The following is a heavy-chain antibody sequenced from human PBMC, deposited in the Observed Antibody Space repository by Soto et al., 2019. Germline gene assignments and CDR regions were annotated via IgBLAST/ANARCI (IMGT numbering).Heavy chain of an antibody. CDR1: GCNFGTYA. CDR2: IAYDGINT. J-gene: IGHJ6*02. D-gene: IGHD1-1*01. Sequence: GGSLRLSCVASGCNFGTYAIHWVRQAPGKGLQWVALIAYDGINTYYADSVKGRFTISRDNSKNTLHLQMNSLRPEDTGVYFCARVTPGNNLYYFSGLDVWGQGTSVTVSS. V-gene: IGHV3-30-3*01. CDR3: ARVTPGNNLYYFSGLDV.